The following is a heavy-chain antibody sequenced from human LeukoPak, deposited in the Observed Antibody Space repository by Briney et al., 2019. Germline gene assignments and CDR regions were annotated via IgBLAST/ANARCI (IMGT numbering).Heavy chain of an antibody. CDR3: ARGSRASHFDF. CDR2: ISGSGGST. D-gene: IGHD2-15*01. CDR1: GFTFSSYA. J-gene: IGHJ4*01. Sequence: PGGSLRLSCAASGFTFSSYAMSWVRQAPGKGPEWVSAISGSGGSTYYADSVKGRFTISRDNAKNTLYLQMNSLRAEDTAVYFCARGSRASHFDFWGHGTLVTVSS. V-gene: IGHV3-23*01.